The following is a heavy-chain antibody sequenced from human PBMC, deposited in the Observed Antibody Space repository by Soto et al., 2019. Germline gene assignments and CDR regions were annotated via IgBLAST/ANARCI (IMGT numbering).Heavy chain of an antibody. CDR2: IYYSGST. CDR3: ARLLEGSGSYWFDP. Sequence: SETLSLTCTVSGGSISSYYWSWIRQPPGKGLEWIGYIYYSGSTNYNPSLKSRVTISVDTSKNQFSLKLSSVTAADTAVYYCARLLEGSGSYWFDPWGQGTQVTVSS. D-gene: IGHD3-10*01. CDR1: GGSISSYY. J-gene: IGHJ5*02. V-gene: IGHV4-59*08.